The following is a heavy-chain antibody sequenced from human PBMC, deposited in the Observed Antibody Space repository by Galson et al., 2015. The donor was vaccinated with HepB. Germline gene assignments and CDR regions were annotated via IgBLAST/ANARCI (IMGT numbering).Heavy chain of an antibody. CDR3: AKEAMAGTSRVLLRDYYFDY. CDR2: IRYDGSNK. V-gene: IGHV3-30*02. CDR1: GFTFSSYG. J-gene: IGHJ4*02. D-gene: IGHD6-19*01. Sequence: SLRLSCAASGFTFSSYGMHWVRQAPGKGLEWVAFIRYDGSNKYYADSVKGRFTISRDNSKNTLYLQMNSLRAEDTAVYYCAKEAMAGTSRVLLRDYYFDYWGQGTLVTVSS.